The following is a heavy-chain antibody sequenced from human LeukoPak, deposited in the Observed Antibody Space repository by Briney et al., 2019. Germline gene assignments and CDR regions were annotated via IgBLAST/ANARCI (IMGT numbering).Heavy chain of an antibody. CDR2: IKPDGSGK. J-gene: IGHJ4*02. Sequence: PGGSLRLSCAASRFAFSSYWMTWVRQAPGKGLEWVANIKPDGSGKNYVDSVKGRFTISRDNAKNSLYLQMKGLRVEDTAVYYCSSQPAVLDLDCWGQGTLVTVSS. D-gene: IGHD6-19*01. CDR1: RFAFSSYW. CDR3: SSQPAVLDLDC. V-gene: IGHV3-7*01.